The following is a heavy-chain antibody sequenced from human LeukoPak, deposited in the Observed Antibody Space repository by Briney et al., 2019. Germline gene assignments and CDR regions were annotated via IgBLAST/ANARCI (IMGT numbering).Heavy chain of an antibody. CDR2: ISGSGGST. CDR3: AKPRGPRTYSYGQDY. Sequence: PGGSLRLSCAASGFTFSSYAMSWVRQAPGKGLEWVSAISGSGGSTYYADSVKGRFTISRDNSKNTLYLQMNSLRAEDTAVYYCAKPRGPRTYSYGQDYWGQGSLVTVSS. CDR1: GFTFSSYA. J-gene: IGHJ4*02. V-gene: IGHV3-23*01. D-gene: IGHD5-18*01.